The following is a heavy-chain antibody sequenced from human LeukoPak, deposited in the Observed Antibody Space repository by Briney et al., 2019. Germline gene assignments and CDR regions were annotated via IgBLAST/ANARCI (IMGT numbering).Heavy chain of an antibody. CDR1: GFTFSSYG. V-gene: IGHV3-30*02. CDR2: IQYDGSNK. J-gene: IGHJ4*02. D-gene: IGHD1-14*01. Sequence: PGGSLRLSCAASGFTFSSYGMHWVRQAPGKGLEWVAFIQYDGSNKYYADSVKGRFTISRDNSKNTLYLQMNGLRAEDTAVYYCANLDINRTKKNWGQGTLVTVSS. CDR3: ANLDINRTKKN.